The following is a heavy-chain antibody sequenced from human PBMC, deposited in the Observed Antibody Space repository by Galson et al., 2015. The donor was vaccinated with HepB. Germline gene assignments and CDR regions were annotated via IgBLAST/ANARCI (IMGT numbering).Heavy chain of an antibody. Sequence: SLRLSCAASGFTFSSYWMHWVRQAPGKGLVWVSRINSDGSSTSYADSVKGRFTISRDNAKNTLYLQMNSLRAEDTAVYYCARVPLSSGWYYWGQGTLVTVSS. CDR3: ARVPLSSGWYY. D-gene: IGHD6-19*01. J-gene: IGHJ4*02. CDR1: GFTFSSYW. V-gene: IGHV3-74*01. CDR2: INSDGSST.